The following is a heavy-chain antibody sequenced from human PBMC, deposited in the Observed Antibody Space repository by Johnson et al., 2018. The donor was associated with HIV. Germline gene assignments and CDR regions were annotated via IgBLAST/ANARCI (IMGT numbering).Heavy chain of an antibody. CDR1: GFTFSSYG. D-gene: IGHD6-19*01. CDR3: AKRGSGWPSDAFDI. J-gene: IGHJ3*02. V-gene: IGHV3-30*02. Sequence: QVQLVESGGGVVQPGGSLRLSCAASGFTFSSYGMHWVRQAPGKGLEWVAFIRYDGSNKHYAGSVKGRFTISRDNSKNTLYLQMNSLRAEDTAVYYCAKRGSGWPSDAFDIWGQGTMVTVSS. CDR2: IRYDGSNK.